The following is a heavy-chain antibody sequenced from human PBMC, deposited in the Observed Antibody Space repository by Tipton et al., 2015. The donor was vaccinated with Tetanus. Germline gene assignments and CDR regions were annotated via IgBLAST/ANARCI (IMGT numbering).Heavy chain of an antibody. CDR3: AKDREEDYGDYVLEFDY. CDR2: IYYNGNT. V-gene: IGHV4-39*02. J-gene: IGHJ4*02. CDR1: NGSVSSSLYC. D-gene: IGHD4-17*01. Sequence: TLSLTCTVSNGSVSSSLYCWAWVRQSPGRGLEWIGTIYYNGNTYYNPSLKSRVTISVDTSKNQFSLKLTSVTAADTAVYYCAKDREEDYGDYVLEFDYWGQGTLVTVSS.